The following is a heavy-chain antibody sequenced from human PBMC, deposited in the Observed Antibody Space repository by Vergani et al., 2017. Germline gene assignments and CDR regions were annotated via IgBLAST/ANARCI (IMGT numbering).Heavy chain of an antibody. D-gene: IGHD4-17*01. Sequence: QVQLQESGPGLVKPSETLSITCTVSGGSISSYYWSWIRQPPGKGLEWIGYIYYSGSTNYNPSLKSRVTISVDTSKNQFSLKLSSVTAADTAVYYCARWDYGDSGDSFDIWGQGTMVTVSS. V-gene: IGHV4-59*01. J-gene: IGHJ3*02. CDR2: IYYSGST. CDR3: ARWDYGDSGDSFDI. CDR1: GGSISSYY.